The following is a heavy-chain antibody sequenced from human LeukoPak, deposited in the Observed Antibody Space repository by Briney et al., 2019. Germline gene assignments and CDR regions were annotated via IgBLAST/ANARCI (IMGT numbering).Heavy chain of an antibody. Sequence: GGSLRLSCAASGFTFSSYSMNWVRQAPGKGLEWVSSISSSSSYIYYADSVKGRFTISRDNSKNTLYLQMNSLRAEDTAVYYCAKVLSGYYDSSGYLLGRNYYYYYGMDVWGQGTTVTVSS. V-gene: IGHV3-21*04. CDR3: AKVLSGYYDSSGYLLGRNYYYYYGMDV. CDR2: ISSSSSYI. D-gene: IGHD3-22*01. J-gene: IGHJ6*02. CDR1: GFTFSSYS.